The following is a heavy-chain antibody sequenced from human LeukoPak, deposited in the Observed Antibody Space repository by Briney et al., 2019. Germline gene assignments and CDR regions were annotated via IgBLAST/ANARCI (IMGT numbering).Heavy chain of an antibody. CDR1: GGSITTYY. Sequence: PSETLSLTCTVSGGSITTYYWSWVRQPAGKGLEWLGRMYSGSTNYSPSLKSRVTMSVDTSKNQFYLKLTSVTAADTAVYYCARSDCSRGGCPSFEYWGQGLLVTVSP. CDR3: ARSDCSRGGCPSFEY. J-gene: IGHJ4*02. CDR2: MYSGST. V-gene: IGHV4-4*07. D-gene: IGHD2-15*01.